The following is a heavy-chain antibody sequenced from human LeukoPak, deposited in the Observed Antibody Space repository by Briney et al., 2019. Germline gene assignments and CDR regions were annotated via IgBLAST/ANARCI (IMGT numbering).Heavy chain of an antibody. CDR1: GYTFTSYD. Sequence: ASVKVSCKASGYTFTSYDINWVRQATGQGLEWMGWMNPNSGNTGYAQKFQGGVTMTRNTSISTAYMEPSSLRSEDTAVYYCARVREYDILTGYYSFDYWGQGTLVTVSS. CDR2: MNPNSGNT. CDR3: ARVREYDILTGYYSFDY. V-gene: IGHV1-8*01. J-gene: IGHJ4*02. D-gene: IGHD3-9*01.